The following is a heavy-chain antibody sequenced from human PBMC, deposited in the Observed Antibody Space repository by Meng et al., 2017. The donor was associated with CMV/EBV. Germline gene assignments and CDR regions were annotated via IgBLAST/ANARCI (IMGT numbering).Heavy chain of an antibody. CDR3: ANVAQSPGWELHHYYYGMDV. CDR2: IRYDGSNK. CDR1: GFTFSSYA. V-gene: IGHV3-30*02. Sequence: GESLKISCAASGFTFSSYAMSWVRQAPGKGLEWVAFIRYDGSNKYYADSVKGRFTISRDNSKNTLYLQMNSLRAEDTAVYYCANVAQSPGWELHHYYYGMDVWGQGTTVTVSS. J-gene: IGHJ6*02. D-gene: IGHD1-26*01.